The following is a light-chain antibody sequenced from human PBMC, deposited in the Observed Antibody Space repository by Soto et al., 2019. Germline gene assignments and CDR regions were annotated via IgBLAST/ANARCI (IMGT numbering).Light chain of an antibody. Sequence: QSVLTQPASVSGSPGQSITISCTGTSSDVGGYDYVSWYQLHPGKAPKLMVFEVSNRPSGVSYRFSSSKSGNTASLTISGLQAEDEADYFCSSYSISTAYLFGTGTKVTVL. CDR1: SSDVGGYDY. V-gene: IGLV2-14*01. CDR2: EVS. CDR3: SSYSISTAYL. J-gene: IGLJ1*01.